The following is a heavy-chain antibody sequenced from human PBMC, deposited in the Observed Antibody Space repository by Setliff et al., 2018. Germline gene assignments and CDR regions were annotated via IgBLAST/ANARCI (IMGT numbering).Heavy chain of an antibody. CDR1: GFNFITTG. J-gene: IGHJ4*02. V-gene: IGHV1-18*01. Sequence: GASVKVSCKTSGFNFITTGISWVRQAPGQGPEWMGCISPYNGNTNYAQKFQDRVTMTTDTPTSTAYMELRSLRTDDTAVYYCARGPPDFVVVPAAAKFDYWGQGTLVTVSS. CDR3: ARGPPDFVVVPAAAKFDY. D-gene: IGHD2-2*01. CDR2: ISPYNGNT.